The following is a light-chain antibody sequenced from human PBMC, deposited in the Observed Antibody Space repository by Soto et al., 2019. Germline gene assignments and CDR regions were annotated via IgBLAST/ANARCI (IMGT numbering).Light chain of an antibody. CDR3: QQYNSAWT. CDR2: TAS. V-gene: IGKV1-5*03. Sequence: DIQMTQSPSTLSASVGDRVTIPCRASQSISSWLAWYQQKPGKAPKLLIYTASNLEGGVPSRFSGSGSGTEFTLTISSLQPDDFATYYCQQYNSAWTFGQGTKVDIK. CDR1: QSISSW. J-gene: IGKJ1*01.